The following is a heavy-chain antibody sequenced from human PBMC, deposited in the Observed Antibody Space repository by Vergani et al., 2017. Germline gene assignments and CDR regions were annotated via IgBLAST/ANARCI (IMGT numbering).Heavy chain of an antibody. Sequence: EVQLLQPEGAVVQPGGSLRLSCVASGFTFSSHALSWVPQGHGRGLEWVSRIKNTGDRTHYAVSVKGRFTISRDNSKDTLYVKMNSLRFEDTAVYYCGRGCKNYNWGQRTLVTVSS. CDR1: GFTFSSHA. CDR2: IKNTGDRT. CDR3: GRGCKNYN. V-gene: IGHV3-23*01. J-gene: IGHJ4*02. D-gene: IGHD5-24*01.